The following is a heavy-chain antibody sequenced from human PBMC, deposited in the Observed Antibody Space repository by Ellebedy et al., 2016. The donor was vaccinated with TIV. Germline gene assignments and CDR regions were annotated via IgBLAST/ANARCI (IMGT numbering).Heavy chain of an antibody. D-gene: IGHD4-17*01. Sequence: GESLKISCAASGFTFTPYSMNWVRQAPGKGLEWVANINQDGREKYYVDSVKGRFTISRDNAKNSLYLQMNSLRAEDTAVYYCARDGSYGDYLSPTHAFTSWGQGTMITVSS. V-gene: IGHV3-7*01. CDR1: GFTFTPYS. CDR2: INQDGREK. J-gene: IGHJ3*02. CDR3: ARDGSYGDYLSPTHAFTS.